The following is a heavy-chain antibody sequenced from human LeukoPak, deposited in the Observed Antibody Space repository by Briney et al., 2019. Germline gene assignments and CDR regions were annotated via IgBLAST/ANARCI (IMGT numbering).Heavy chain of an antibody. CDR2: IKSKTDGGTT. CDR1: GFTFSNAW. Sequence: GGSLRLSCAASGFTFSNAWMNWVRQAPGKGLEWVGRIKSKTDGGTTDYAAPVKGRFTISRDDSKNTLYLQMNSLKTEETAVYYCAKDGSQSYFDFWSGYNNWFDPWGQGTLVTVSS. V-gene: IGHV3-15*07. CDR3: AKDGSQSYFDFWSGYNNWFDP. J-gene: IGHJ5*02. D-gene: IGHD3-3*01.